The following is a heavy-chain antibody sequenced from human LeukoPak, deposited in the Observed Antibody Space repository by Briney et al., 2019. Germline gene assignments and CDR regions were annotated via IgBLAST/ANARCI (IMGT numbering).Heavy chain of an antibody. CDR2: ISTSGSTT. CDR1: GFTFSSFE. Sequence: GGSLRLSCAASGFTFSSFEMNWVRQAPGKGLEWVSYISTSGSTTYYADSVKGRFTISRDNAKDSLYLQMNSLRAEDTAVYYCARESSSQNYFYMDVWGNGTTVSVSS. V-gene: IGHV3-48*03. CDR3: ARESSSQNYFYMDV. J-gene: IGHJ6*03.